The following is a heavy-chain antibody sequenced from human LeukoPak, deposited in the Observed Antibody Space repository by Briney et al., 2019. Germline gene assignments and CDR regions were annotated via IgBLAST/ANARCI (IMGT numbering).Heavy chain of an antibody. D-gene: IGHD1-1*01. CDR3: VRKWNGGFDI. V-gene: IGHV3-23*01. J-gene: IGHJ3*02. Sequence: PGGSLRLSCAASGFTFSNYDMSWVRQAPGKGLEWVSDMSDTGAYTNYLGSVKGRFTISRDYSENMLYLQMSSLRVEDTAVYYCVRKWNGGFDIWGQGTMVTVSS. CDR2: MSDTGAYT. CDR1: GFTFSNYD.